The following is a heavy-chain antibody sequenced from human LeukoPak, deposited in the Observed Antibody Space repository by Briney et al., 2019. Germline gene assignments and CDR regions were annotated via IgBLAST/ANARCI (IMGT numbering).Heavy chain of an antibody. CDR3: ARRLDI. J-gene: IGHJ3*02. CDR1: GGSFNGYY. Sequence: SETLSLTCAVYGGSFNGYYWSWIRQPPGKGLEWIGEINHSGSTNYNPSLKSRVTISVDTSKNQFSLKLSSVTAADTAVYYCARRLDIWGQGTMVTVSS. CDR2: INHSGST. V-gene: IGHV4-34*01.